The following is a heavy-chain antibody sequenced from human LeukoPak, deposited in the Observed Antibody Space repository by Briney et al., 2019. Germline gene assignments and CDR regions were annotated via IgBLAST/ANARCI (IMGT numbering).Heavy chain of an antibody. CDR2: INPSGGST. CDR3: ARYLGRGLQLPPDY. CDR1: GETFTSYY. D-gene: IGHD5-24*01. J-gene: IGHJ4*02. Sequence: PSVKVSSKASGETFTSYYMHWVRQAAGPGLEWMRIINPSGGSTRYEQKLQGRVTMTRDTSTSKVYMELSSLRSEDTAVYYCARYLGRGLQLPPDYWGQGTLVTVSS. V-gene: IGHV1-46*01.